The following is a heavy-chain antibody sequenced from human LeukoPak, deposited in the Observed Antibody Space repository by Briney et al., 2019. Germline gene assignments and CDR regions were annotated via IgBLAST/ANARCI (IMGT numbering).Heavy chain of an antibody. CDR1: GFTFDGHA. CDR2: INGDGTGE. V-gene: IGHV3-43*02. Sequence: PGGSLRLSCEASGFTFDGHAMHWVRQAPGEGLEWVSLINGDGTGEHYAASVKGRFTISRDNSGDYLYLQMNSLRSEDTAVYYCARDNRRVTMIRGGMNSWFDAWGQGTLVTVSA. J-gene: IGHJ5*02. CDR3: ARDNRRVTMIRGGMNSWFDA. D-gene: IGHD2-21*02.